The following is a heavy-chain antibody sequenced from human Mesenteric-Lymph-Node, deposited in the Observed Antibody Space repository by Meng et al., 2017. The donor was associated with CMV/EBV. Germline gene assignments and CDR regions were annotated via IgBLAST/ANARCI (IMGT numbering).Heavy chain of an antibody. Sequence: SVKVSCKASGYTFTSFGISWVRQAPGQGLEWMGGIIPIFGTANYAQKFQGRVTITTDESTSTAYMELSSLRSEDTAVYYCARGEEEVVVVPAAIDYGMDVWGQGTTVTVSS. J-gene: IGHJ6*02. CDR2: IIPIFGTA. D-gene: IGHD2-2*02. V-gene: IGHV1-69*05. CDR3: ARGEEEVVVVPAAIDYGMDV. CDR1: GYTFTSFG.